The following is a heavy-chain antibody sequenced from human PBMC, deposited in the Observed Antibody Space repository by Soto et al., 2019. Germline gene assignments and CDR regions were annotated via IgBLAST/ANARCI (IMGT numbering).Heavy chain of an antibody. CDR2: IYYSGST. V-gene: IGHV4-59*01. D-gene: IGHD2-21*02. CDR1: GGSISSYY. CDR3: ARVGDYYYYYGMDV. Sequence: SETLSLTCTVSGGSISSYYWSWIRQPPGKGLEWIGYIYYSGSTNYNPSLKSRVTISVDASKNQFSLKLSSVTAADAAVYYCARVGDYYYYYGMDVWGQGTTVTVSS. J-gene: IGHJ6*02.